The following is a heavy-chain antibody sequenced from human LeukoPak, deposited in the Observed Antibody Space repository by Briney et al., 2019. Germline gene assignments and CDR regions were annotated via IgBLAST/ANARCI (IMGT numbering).Heavy chain of an antibody. CDR1: GGSISSYY. CDR3: ARLPRTYCGGDCYSYYFDY. Sequence: SETLSLTCTVSGGSISSYYWSWIRQPPGKGLEWIGYIYYSGSTNYNPSLKSRVTISVDTSKNQFSLKLSSVTAADTAVYYCARLPRTYCGGDCYSYYFDYWGQGTQVTVSS. J-gene: IGHJ4*02. CDR2: IYYSGST. V-gene: IGHV4-59*08. D-gene: IGHD2-21*01.